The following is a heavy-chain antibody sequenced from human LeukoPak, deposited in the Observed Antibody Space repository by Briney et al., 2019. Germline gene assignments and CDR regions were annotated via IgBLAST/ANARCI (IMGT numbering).Heavy chain of an antibody. Sequence: PSETLSLTCTVSGGSISSYYWSWIRQPPGKGLEWIGYIYYSGSTNYNPSLKSRVTISVDTSKNQFSLKLSSVTAADTPVYYCARDHTYYDILTGYSFGAFDIWGQGSMVTVSS. J-gene: IGHJ3*02. CDR1: GGSISSYY. CDR3: ARDHTYYDILTGYSFGAFDI. CDR2: IYYSGST. D-gene: IGHD3-9*01. V-gene: IGHV4-59*01.